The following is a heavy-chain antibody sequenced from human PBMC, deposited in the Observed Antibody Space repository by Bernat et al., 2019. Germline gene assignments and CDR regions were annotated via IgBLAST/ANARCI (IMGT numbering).Heavy chain of an antibody. D-gene: IGHD6-19*01. CDR3: TRVALSSSSGFTRYFDL. CDR1: GFTFSDHY. V-gene: IGHV3-72*01. J-gene: IGHJ2*01. CDR2: IRNKANSYST. Sequence: EVQLVESGGGLVQPGGSLRLSCAASGFTFSDHYMDWVRQAPGKGLEWLGRIRNKANSYSTQYAASVEGRFTISRDDSKNSLYLQMNSLKTEDTAVYSCTRVALSSSSGFTRYFDLWGRGTLVTVSS.